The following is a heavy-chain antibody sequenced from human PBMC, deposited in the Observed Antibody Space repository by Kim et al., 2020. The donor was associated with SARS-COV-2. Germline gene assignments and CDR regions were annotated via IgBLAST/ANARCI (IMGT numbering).Heavy chain of an antibody. CDR3: ARGTTGSSGHLL. D-gene: IGHD3-22*01. Sequence: YYADSVKGRFTISRDNYKNTLYLQMNSLRAEDTAVYYCARGTTGSSGHLLWGQGTLVTVSS. J-gene: IGHJ4*02. V-gene: IGHV3-33*01.